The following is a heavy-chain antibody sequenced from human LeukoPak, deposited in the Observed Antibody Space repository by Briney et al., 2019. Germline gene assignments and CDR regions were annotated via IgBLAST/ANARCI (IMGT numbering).Heavy chain of an antibody. J-gene: IGHJ4*02. V-gene: IGHV4-59*12. CDR2: IYYSGST. D-gene: IGHD2/OR15-2a*01. CDR1: GGSISSYY. Sequence: SETLSLTCTVSGGSISSYYWSWIRQPPGKGLEWIGYIYYSGSTNYNPSLKSRVTISVDTSKNQFSLKLSSVTAADTAVYYCARFQGNTDYWGQGTMVTVSS. CDR3: ARFQGNTDY.